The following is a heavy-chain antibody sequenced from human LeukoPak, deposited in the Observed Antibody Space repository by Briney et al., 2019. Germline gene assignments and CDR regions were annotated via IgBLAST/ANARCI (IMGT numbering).Heavy chain of an antibody. CDR1: GGTFSSYV. V-gene: IGHV1-69*13. CDR3: ARRRIVATRSPIDY. D-gene: IGHD5-12*01. CDR2: IIPVFGPA. J-gene: IGHJ4*02. Sequence: GASVKVSCKASGGTFSSYVVDWVRQAPGQGLEWMGRIIPVFGPANYAQKFQGRVTITADETTSTAYMEPTSLRSEDTAVYYCARRRIVATRSPIDYWGQGTLVIVSS.